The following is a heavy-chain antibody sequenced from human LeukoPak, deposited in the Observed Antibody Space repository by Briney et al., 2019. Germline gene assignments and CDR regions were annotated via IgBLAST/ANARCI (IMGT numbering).Heavy chain of an antibody. V-gene: IGHV4-39*01. CDR1: GGSISSSSYY. CDR2: IYYSGSA. CDR3: ARLDIVATTH. Sequence: PSETLSLTCTVSGGSISSSSYYWGWIRQPPGKGLEWIGSIYYSGSAYYNPSLKSRVTISVDTSKNQFSLKLSSMTAADTAVYYCARLDIVATTHWGQGTLVTVSS. J-gene: IGHJ4*02. D-gene: IGHD5-12*01.